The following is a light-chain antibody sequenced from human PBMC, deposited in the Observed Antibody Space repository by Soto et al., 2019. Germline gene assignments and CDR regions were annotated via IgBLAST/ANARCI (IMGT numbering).Light chain of an antibody. CDR3: QQYYSYPKT. V-gene: IGKV1-9*01. Sequence: DIQLTQSPSFVSASVGDRVTITCRTRQGISTYLAWYQQKPGKAPKSLIYRASTMASGVPYRFSGSGSGTDFTLTISSLQSEDFAAYYCQQYYSYPKTFGQGTKVDIK. CDR1: QGISTY. J-gene: IGKJ1*01. CDR2: RAS.